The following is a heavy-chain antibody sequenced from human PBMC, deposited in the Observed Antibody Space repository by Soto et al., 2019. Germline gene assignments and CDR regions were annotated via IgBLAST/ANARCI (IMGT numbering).Heavy chain of an antibody. Sequence: QVQLVQSGAEVKKPGASVKVSCKASGYTFTSYYMHWVRQAPGQGLEWMGIINPSGGSTSYAQKCPGRVNMTRDTSTSTGYMELSSLTSEDTAVYYCARDRTNYGSGSYSDYWGQGTLVTVSS. CDR3: ARDRTNYGSGSYSDY. V-gene: IGHV1-46*03. J-gene: IGHJ4*02. CDR2: INPSGGST. D-gene: IGHD3-10*01. CDR1: GYTFTSYY.